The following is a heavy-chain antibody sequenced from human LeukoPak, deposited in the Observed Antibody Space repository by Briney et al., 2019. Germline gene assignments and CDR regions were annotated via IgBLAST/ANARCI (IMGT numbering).Heavy chain of an antibody. CDR2: ISYSGGTI. CDR1: GFTFGDYA. D-gene: IGHD3-10*01. J-gene: IGHJ5*01. V-gene: IGHV3-9*01. CDR3: AKDITSQFAEFLYPNALDP. Sequence: GRSLRLSCAASGFTFGDYAMHWVRQAPGKGLEWVSGISYSGGTIVYADSVKGRFTISRDNARNSLFLQMNSLRPEDRARYYCAKDITSQFAEFLYPNALDPWGQGTTVTVSS.